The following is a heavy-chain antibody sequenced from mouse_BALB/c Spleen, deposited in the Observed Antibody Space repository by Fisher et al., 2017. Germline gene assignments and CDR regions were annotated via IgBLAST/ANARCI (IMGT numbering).Heavy chain of an antibody. CDR3: ARQSDGAMDY. V-gene: IGHV1-20*02. Sequence: KFKGKATLTVDKSSSTAHMELRSLASEDSAVYYCARQSDGAMDYWGQGTSVTVSS. J-gene: IGHJ4*01.